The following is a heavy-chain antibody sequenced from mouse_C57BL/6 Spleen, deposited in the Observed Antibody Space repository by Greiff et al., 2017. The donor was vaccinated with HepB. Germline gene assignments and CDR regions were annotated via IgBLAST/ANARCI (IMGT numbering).Heavy chain of an antibody. CDR2: INPGSGGT. CDR1: GYAFTNYL. V-gene: IGHV1-54*01. Sequence: VQVVESGAELVRPGTSVKVSCKASGYAFTNYLIEWVKQRPGQGLEWIGVINPGSGGTNYNEKFKGKATLTADKSSSTAYMQLSSLTSEDSAVYFCARPGSNYWYFDVWGTGTTVTVSS. D-gene: IGHD2-5*01. CDR3: ARPGSNYWYFDV. J-gene: IGHJ1*03.